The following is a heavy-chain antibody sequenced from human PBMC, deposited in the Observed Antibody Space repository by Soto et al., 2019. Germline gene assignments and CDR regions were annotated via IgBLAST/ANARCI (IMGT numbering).Heavy chain of an antibody. J-gene: IGHJ6*02. D-gene: IGHD2-21*02. CDR3: ARDGAYCGGDCYSVLGYYGMDV. CDR1: GYTFTGYY. CDR2: INPNSGGT. Sequence: GASVKVSCKASGYTFTGYYMHWERQAPGQGLEWMGWINPNSGGTNYAQKFQGWVTMTRDTSISTAYMELSRLRSDDTAVYYCARDGAYCGGDCYSVLGYYGMDVWGQGTTVTVSS. V-gene: IGHV1-2*04.